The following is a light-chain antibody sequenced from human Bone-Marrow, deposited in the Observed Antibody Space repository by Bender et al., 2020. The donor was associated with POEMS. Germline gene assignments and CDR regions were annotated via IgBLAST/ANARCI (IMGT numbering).Light chain of an antibody. CDR1: DLGDKY. Sequence: SYEVTQPPSVSVSPGQTASITCSGDDLGDKYVAWYQQKPGQSPVLVIYQDTKRPSGIPERFSGSNSGNTATLTISGTQALDEADYYRQALDTYPGIFGGGTKFTVL. V-gene: IGLV3-1*01. CDR3: QALDTYPGI. CDR2: QDT. J-gene: IGLJ2*01.